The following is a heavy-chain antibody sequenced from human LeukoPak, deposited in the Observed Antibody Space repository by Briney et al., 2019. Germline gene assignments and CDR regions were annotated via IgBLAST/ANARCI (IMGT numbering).Heavy chain of an antibody. D-gene: IGHD6-13*01. CDR2: IIPFFGTA. V-gene: IGHV1-69*05. CDR3: ARGSSSMAASGTWIYYYYYMDV. J-gene: IGHJ6*03. CDR1: GGTFTNYA. Sequence: SVKVSCKASGGTFTNYAFNWVRQAPGQGLEWMGGIIPFFGTANYAQKLQGRVTMTTDTSTSTAYMELRSLRSDDTAVYYCARGSSSMAASGTWIYYYYYMDVWGKGTTVIVSS.